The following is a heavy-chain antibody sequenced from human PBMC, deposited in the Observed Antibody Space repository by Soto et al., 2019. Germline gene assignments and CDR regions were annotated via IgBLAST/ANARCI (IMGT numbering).Heavy chain of an antibody. CDR3: ASNACNVVAPRAY. Sequence: QVQMQLSGPVLVKPSQTLSLTCVISGDPISSNSAAWIWVRQFTSRGLEWLGRTYYRSQFFHDYGISVKSRININADTSKNHFSLQLNSVTPADTAVYYCASNACNVVAPRAYWCKGILVTFYS. CDR1: GDPISSNSAA. J-gene: IGHJ4*02. CDR2: TYYRSQFFH. V-gene: IGHV6-1*01. D-gene: IGHD5-12*01.